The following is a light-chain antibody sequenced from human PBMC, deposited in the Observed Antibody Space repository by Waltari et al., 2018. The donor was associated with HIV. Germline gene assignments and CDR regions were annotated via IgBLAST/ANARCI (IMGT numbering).Light chain of an antibody. J-gene: IGLJ1*01. CDR2: SNK. CDR3: ATWDDSLNGYV. V-gene: IGLV1-44*01. Sequence: QSVLTQPPSASGTPGQRITISCSGGSSNIGSYNVNWYQQFAGTAPKLVIYSNKQLPSGVPDLFSGSKSGTSASLAISGLQSEDDAEYYCATWDDSLNGYVFGTGTKVTVL. CDR1: SSNIGSYN.